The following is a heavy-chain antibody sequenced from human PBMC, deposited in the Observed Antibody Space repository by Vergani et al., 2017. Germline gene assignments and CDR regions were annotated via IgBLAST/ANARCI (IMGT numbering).Heavy chain of an antibody. Sequence: EVQLVESGGGLIQPGGSLRLSCAASGFTVSSNYMSWVRQAPGKGLEWVSVIYSGGSTYYADSVKGRFTISRDNSKNTLYLQMNSLRAEDTAVYYCAKELGCSSTSCYRMDYYYYGMDVWGQGTTVTVSS. V-gene: IGHV3-53*01. J-gene: IGHJ6*02. CDR3: AKELGCSSTSCYRMDYYYYGMDV. CDR2: IYSGGST. D-gene: IGHD2-2*01. CDR1: GFTVSSNY.